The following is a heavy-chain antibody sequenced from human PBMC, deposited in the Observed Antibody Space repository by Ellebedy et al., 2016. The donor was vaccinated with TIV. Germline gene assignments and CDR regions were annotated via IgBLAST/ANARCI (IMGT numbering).Heavy chain of an antibody. Sequence: GESLKISCAASGFTFSTYPMSWVRQAPGRGLEWVSDISGNGVNSNYADSVKGRFTISRDNSKDTVYLQMNSLRVEDTAVYYCAKDSISSGWYALFCDSWGQGTLITVSS. D-gene: IGHD6-19*01. V-gene: IGHV3-23*01. J-gene: IGHJ4*02. CDR2: ISGNGVNS. CDR3: AKDSISSGWYALFCDS. CDR1: GFTFSTYP.